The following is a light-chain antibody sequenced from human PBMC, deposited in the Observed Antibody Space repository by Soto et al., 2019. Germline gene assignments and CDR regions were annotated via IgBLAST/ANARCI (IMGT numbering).Light chain of an antibody. CDR1: RSDIGDSNF. V-gene: IGLV2-14*01. Sequence: QSVLTLPASVSGSPGQSVTISCTGPRSDIGDSNFISWYQHSPGKAPRLLIYEVNNRPSGVSKRFSGSKAGNMASLTISGLLDDDEADYFCASFRSGTILVFGSGNKVTVL. J-gene: IGLJ1*01. CDR2: EVN. CDR3: ASFRSGTILV.